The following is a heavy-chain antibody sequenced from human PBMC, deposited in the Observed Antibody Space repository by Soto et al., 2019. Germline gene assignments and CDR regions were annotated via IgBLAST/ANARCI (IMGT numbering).Heavy chain of an antibody. D-gene: IGHD1-26*01. CDR1: GGSISSYY. V-gene: IGHV4-59*08. CDR3: AKTSGTDNLFLFNH. CDR2: IYYSGST. Sequence: PSETLSLTCTVSGGSISSYYWSWIRQPPGKGLEWIGYIYYSGSTNYNPSLKSRVTISVDTSKNQFSLKLSSVTAADTAVYYCAKTSGTDNLFLFNHWGQGTLVTVSS. J-gene: IGHJ4*02.